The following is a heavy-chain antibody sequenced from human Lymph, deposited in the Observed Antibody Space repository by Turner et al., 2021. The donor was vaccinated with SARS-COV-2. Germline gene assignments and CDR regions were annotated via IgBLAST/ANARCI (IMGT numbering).Heavy chain of an antibody. V-gene: IGHV4-59*01. CDR1: GGSMNNNY. Sequence: QVQLHESGPRLVTPLETLSLTCTVSGGSMNNNYWSWIRQPPGKRLEWIGFIFYRGGTNYNPSLKSGVTISVDTSENQVSLKLTSVTAADTAIYYCARQTVNNGVDPWGQGTLVTVSS. D-gene: IGHD2-21*02. CDR3: ARQTVNNGVDP. J-gene: IGHJ5*02. CDR2: IFYRGGT.